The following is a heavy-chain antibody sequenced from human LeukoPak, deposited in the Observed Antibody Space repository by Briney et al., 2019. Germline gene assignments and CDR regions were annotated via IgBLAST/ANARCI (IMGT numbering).Heavy chain of an antibody. CDR2: IYYSGTT. CDR3: ARGQPQRYSSGWYVNWFDP. J-gene: IGHJ5*02. V-gene: IGHV4-59*01. D-gene: IGHD6-19*01. CDR1: GASISSSY. Sequence: PSETLSLTCTVSGASISSSYWSWIRQPPGKGLEWIGYIYYSGTTKYNPSLKSRVTISVDTSKNQSSLKVNSVAAADTAVYYCARGQPQRYSSGWYVNWFDPWGQGTLVTVSS.